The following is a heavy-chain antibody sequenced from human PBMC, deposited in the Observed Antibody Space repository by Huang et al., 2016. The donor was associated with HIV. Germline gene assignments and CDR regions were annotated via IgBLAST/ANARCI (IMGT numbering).Heavy chain of an antibody. J-gene: IGHJ3*02. D-gene: IGHD3-22*01. CDR3: ARHFSYYDSSGYTPWDAFDI. CDR2: IYYSGSP. V-gene: IGHV4-39*01. Sequence: QLQLQGSGPGLVKPSETLSLTCTVSGGSITSSSYYWGWIRQPPGKGLEWVGSIYYSGSPDYNPSLKSRVTVSVDTSKNQFSLKLSSVTAADTAVYYCARHFSYYDSSGYTPWDAFDIWGQGTMVTVSS. CDR1: GGSITSSSYY.